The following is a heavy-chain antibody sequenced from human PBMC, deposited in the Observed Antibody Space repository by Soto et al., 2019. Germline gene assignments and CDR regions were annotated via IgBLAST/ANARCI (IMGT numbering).Heavy chain of an antibody. CDR2: ISAYNGNT. Sequence: VKVSCKASGYTFTSYGISWVRQAPGQGLEWMGWISAYNGNTNYAQKLQGRVTMTTDTSTSTAYMELRSLRSDDTAVYFCVSQRTSVLTQAYFDYWGPGALVTVSS. V-gene: IGHV1-18*01. CDR1: GYTFTSYG. J-gene: IGHJ4*02. D-gene: IGHD2-8*01. CDR3: VSQRTSVLTQAYFDY.